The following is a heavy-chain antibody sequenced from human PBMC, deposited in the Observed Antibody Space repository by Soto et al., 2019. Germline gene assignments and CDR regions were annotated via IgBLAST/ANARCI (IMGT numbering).Heavy chain of an antibody. CDR3: ARPQTSYAPRFDN. V-gene: IGHV4-59*01. Sequence: SETLSLTCTVSGGSISSYYWSWIRQPPGKGLEWIGYIYYSGSTNYNPSLKSRVTISVDTSKNQFSLKLSSVTAADTAVYSCARPQTSYAPRFDNWAQGTLVTVSP. CDR1: GGSISSYY. J-gene: IGHJ4*02. D-gene: IGHD2-2*01. CDR2: IYYSGST.